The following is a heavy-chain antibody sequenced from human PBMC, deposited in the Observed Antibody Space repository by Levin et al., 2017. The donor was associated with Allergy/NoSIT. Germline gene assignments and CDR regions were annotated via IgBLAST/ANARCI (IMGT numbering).Heavy chain of an antibody. J-gene: IGHJ5*02. Sequence: ASVKVSCKASGYTFTSYYMHWVRQAPGQGLEWMGIINPSGGSTSYAQKFQGRVTMTRDTSTSTVYMELSSLRSEDTAVYYCARGGAYDILTGYYILGPSGWFDPWGQGTLVTVSS. V-gene: IGHV1-46*01. CDR1: GYTFTSYY. D-gene: IGHD3-9*01. CDR2: INPSGGST. CDR3: ARGGAYDILTGYYILGPSGWFDP.